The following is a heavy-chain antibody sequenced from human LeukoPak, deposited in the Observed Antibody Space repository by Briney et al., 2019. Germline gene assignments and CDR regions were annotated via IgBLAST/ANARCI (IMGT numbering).Heavy chain of an antibody. CDR2: INHSGST. J-gene: IGHJ4*02. V-gene: IGHV4-34*01. CDR3: ARVRRDFGVVDY. CDR1: GGSFSGYY. Sequence: SETLSLTCAVYGGSFSGYYWSWIRQPPGKGLEGIGEINHSGSTNYNPSLKSRVTISVDTSKNQFSLKLSSVTAADTAVYYCARVRRDFGVVDYWGQGTLVTVSS. D-gene: IGHD3-3*01.